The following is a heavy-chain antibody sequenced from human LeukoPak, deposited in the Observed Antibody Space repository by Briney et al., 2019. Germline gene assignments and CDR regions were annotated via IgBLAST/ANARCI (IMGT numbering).Heavy chain of an antibody. J-gene: IGHJ4*02. CDR1: GFTFSDFA. Sequence: GGSLRLSCAASGFTFSDFAMHWVRQAPGKGLEGVALIWYDGSSKSYADSVKGRFTVSRDNSRNTLYLQISSLRAEHTAVYYCARAPGYYGNPFFDSWGQGTLDTVSS. D-gene: IGHD4-17*01. CDR3: ARAPGYYGNPFFDS. CDR2: IWYDGSSK. V-gene: IGHV3-33*01.